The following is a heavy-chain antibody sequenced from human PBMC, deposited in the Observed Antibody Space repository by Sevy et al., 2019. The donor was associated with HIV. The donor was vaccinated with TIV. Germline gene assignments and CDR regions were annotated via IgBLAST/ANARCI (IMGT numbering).Heavy chain of an antibody. V-gene: IGHV3-23*01. Sequence: GGSLRLSCAASGFTFSKYSMSWVRQPPGKGLEWVSTLSFGCGEINYADSVKGRFTISRDNSKSSVYLQMNNLRPEDTADYYCAREGCTKPHDYWGQGTLVTVSS. CDR1: GFTFSKYS. D-gene: IGHD2-8*01. CDR3: AREGCTKPHDY. J-gene: IGHJ4*02. CDR2: LSFGCGEI.